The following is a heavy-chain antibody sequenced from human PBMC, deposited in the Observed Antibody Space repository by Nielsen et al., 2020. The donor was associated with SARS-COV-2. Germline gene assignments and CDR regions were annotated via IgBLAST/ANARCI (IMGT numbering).Heavy chain of an antibody. CDR3: ANRSGYTSGWYGDY. V-gene: IGHV3-23*01. D-gene: IGHD6-19*01. CDR1: GFTISTYA. J-gene: IGHJ4*02. Sequence: GESLKISCVVSGFTISTYAMSWVRQAPGKGLEWVSAISTSTYSADSVKGRFTISRDNSKNTLYLQMNSLRAEDTAVYYCANRSGYTSGWYGDYWGQGTLVTVSS. CDR2: ISTST.